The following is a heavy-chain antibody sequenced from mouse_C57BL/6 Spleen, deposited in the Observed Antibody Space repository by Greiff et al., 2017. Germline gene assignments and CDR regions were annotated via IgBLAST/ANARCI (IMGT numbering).Heavy chain of an antibody. Sequence: QVQLKQPGAELVKPGASVKLSCKASGYTFTSYWMHWVKQRPGRGLEWIGRIDPNSGGTKYNEKFKSKATLTVDNASSTAYMQLRSLTSEDSSVYYCAIPASDDGYYVFAYWGQGTLVTVSA. CDR2: IDPNSGGT. J-gene: IGHJ3*01. CDR1: GYTFTSYW. D-gene: IGHD2-3*01. CDR3: AIPASDDGYYVFAY. V-gene: IGHV1-62-3*01.